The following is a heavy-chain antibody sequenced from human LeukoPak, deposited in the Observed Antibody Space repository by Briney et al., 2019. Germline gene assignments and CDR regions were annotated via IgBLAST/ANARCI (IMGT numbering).Heavy chain of an antibody. CDR2: INHSGST. D-gene: IGHD3-16*02. V-gene: IGHV4-34*01. Sequence: PSETLSLTCAVYGGSFSGYYWSWIRQPPGKGLEWIGEINHSGSTNYNPSLKSRVTISVDTSKNQFSLKLSSVTAADTAVYYCARERSYDYVWGSYRPFDYWGQGTLVTVSS. CDR3: ARERSYDYVWGSYRPFDY. J-gene: IGHJ4*02. CDR1: GGSFSGYY.